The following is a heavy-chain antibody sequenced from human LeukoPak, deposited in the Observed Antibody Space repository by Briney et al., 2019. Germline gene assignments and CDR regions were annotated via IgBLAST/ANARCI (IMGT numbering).Heavy chain of an antibody. J-gene: IGHJ4*02. CDR1: GFTVSSNY. CDR2: IYSGGST. D-gene: IGHD3-10*01. CDR3: ARGGLLWFGESNFDY. V-gene: IGHV3-66*01. Sequence: GGSLRLSCAASGFTVSSNYMGWVRQAPGKGLEWVSVIYSGGSTYYADSVKGRFTISRDNSKNTLYLQMNSLRAEDTAVYYCARGGLLWFGESNFDYWGQGTLVTVSS.